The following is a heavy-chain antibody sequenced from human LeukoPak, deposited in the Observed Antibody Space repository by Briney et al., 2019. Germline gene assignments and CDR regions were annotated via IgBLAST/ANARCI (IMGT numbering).Heavy chain of an antibody. V-gene: IGHV1-18*01. J-gene: IGHJ4*02. Sequence: ASVKVSCKASGYTFISYGISWVRQAPGQGLEWMGWITVYNDNTNYAQNLQGRVTMTTDTSTRTAYMELRSLRSDDTAVYYCARAKNERATMEPFDYWGQGTLVTVSS. CDR3: ARAKNERATMEPFDY. CDR2: ITVYNDNT. D-gene: IGHD5-24*01. CDR1: GYTFISYG.